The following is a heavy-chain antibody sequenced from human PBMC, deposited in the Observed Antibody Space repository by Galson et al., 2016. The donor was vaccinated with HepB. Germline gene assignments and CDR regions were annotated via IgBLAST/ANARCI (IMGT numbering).Heavy chain of an antibody. CDR2: ISGYNGNT. CDR3: ARTRVTTFGGVRPWFDP. V-gene: IGHV1-18*01. J-gene: IGHJ5*02. CDR1: GYDLSTYG. D-gene: IGHD3-3*01. Sequence: SVKVSCKASGYDLSTYGISWVRQAPGQGLEWMGWISGYNGNTNYAQNVQGRVTITTDTSTNTSYMELRSLRSDDTAVYFCARTRVTTFGGVRPWFDPWGQGTLVTVSS.